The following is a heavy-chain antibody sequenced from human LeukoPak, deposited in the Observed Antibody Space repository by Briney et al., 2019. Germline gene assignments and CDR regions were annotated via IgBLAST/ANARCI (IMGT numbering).Heavy chain of an antibody. CDR2: ISAYDGST. Sequence: ASGKVSCKASGYSFTTYGISWVRQAPGQGLEWMGWISAYDGSTNYAQQFQGRVTLTIDTSTTTAYVELRSLRSDDTAIYYCARDQGSGSYYPRFDYWGQGALVTVSS. CDR1: GYSFTTYG. D-gene: IGHD3-10*01. J-gene: IGHJ4*02. V-gene: IGHV1-18*01. CDR3: ARDQGSGSYYPRFDY.